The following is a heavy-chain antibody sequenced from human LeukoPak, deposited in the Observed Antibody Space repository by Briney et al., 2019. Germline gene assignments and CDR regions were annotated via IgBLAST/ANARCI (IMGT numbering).Heavy chain of an antibody. Sequence: GGSLRLSCAASGFTFYDYAMHWVRQAPGKGLEWVSGINWNNGSIGYADSVKGRFTISRDNAKNSLYLQMNSLRAEDTALYHCAKDMGGDYKSGTLDYWGQGTLVTVSS. CDR1: GFTFYDYA. J-gene: IGHJ4*02. CDR3: AKDMGGDYKSGTLDY. D-gene: IGHD4-17*01. CDR2: INWNNGSI. V-gene: IGHV3-9*01.